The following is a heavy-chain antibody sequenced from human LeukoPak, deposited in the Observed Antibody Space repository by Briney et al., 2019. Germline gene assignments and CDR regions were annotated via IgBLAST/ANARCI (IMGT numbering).Heavy chain of an antibody. D-gene: IGHD3-22*01. Sequence: PGGSLRLSCAASGFTFSSYAMSWVRQAPGKGLEWVSAISGGGGGTYHADSVKGRFTISRDNSKNTLYLQMNSLRAEDTAVYYCAKAGDQLYDSSGYYNWGQGTLVTVSS. J-gene: IGHJ4*02. CDR3: AKAGDQLYDSSGYYN. CDR1: GFTFSSYA. CDR2: ISGGGGGT. V-gene: IGHV3-23*01.